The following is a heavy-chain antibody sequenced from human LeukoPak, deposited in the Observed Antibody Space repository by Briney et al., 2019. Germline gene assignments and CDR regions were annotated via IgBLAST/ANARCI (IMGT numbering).Heavy chain of an antibody. CDR2: IYPGDSDT. Sequence: GESLKISCKGSGYSFTTYWIGWVRPLPGKGLEWMGIIYPGDSDTKYSPSFQGQVTISADKAISTAYLQWSNLKASDTAMYYCARHRPHTGSNSVADYYFDYWGQGTLVTVSS. D-gene: IGHD6-19*01. CDR3: ARHRPHTGSNSVADYYFDY. J-gene: IGHJ4*02. CDR1: GYSFTTYW. V-gene: IGHV5-51*01.